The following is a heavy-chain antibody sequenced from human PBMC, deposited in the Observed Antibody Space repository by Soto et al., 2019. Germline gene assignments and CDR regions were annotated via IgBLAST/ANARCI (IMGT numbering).Heavy chain of an antibody. CDR2: INPDSGGT. CDR1: GYMFTGYY. J-gene: IGHJ4*02. D-gene: IGHD5-12*01. CDR3: TTKVATFNFDL. Sequence: ASWKVSCKVSGYMFTGYYLHWVRRAPGQGLEWMGWINPDSGGTNYQQKFQGRVTMTRDTSISTAYMELSSLRSDDTAVYYCTTKVATFNFDLWGQGTLVTVSS. V-gene: IGHV1-2*02.